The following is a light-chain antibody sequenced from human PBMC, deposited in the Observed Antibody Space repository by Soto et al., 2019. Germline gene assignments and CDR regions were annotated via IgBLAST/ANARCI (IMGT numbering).Light chain of an antibody. J-gene: IGLJ3*02. CDR3: QSYNSGLSGSV. CDR1: SSNIGAGYD. CDR2: GNS. V-gene: IGLV1-40*01. Sequence: QSVLTQPPSVSGAPGQRVTISCTGSSSNIGAGYDVHWYQQLPGTAPKLLIYGNSNRPSGVPDRFSGSKSGASASLDITGLQAEDGADYYCQSYNSGLSGSVFSRRTMPT.